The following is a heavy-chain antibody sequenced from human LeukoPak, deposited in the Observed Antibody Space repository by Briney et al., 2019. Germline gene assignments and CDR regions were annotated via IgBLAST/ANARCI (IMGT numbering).Heavy chain of an antibody. CDR2: ISGSDGDT. J-gene: IGHJ6*02. V-gene: IGHV3-23*01. D-gene: IGHD6-19*01. CDR1: GFTFSDYA. Sequence: GGSLRLSCAASGFTFSDYAMSWVRQAPGKGLEWVSVISGSDGDTYYADSVKGRFTISRDNSKNTVYLQLNSLRVEDTALYYCAKEGTSGWYDYYGLAVWGQGTMVTVSS. CDR3: AKEGTSGWYDYYGLAV.